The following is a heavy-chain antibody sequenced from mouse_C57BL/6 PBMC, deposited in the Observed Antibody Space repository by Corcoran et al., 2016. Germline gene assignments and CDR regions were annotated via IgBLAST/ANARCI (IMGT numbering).Heavy chain of an antibody. CDR1: GFNIRDSY. D-gene: IGHD2-5*01. CDR3: TTRSNYEWYFDV. Sequence: VQLQPSGAALVRLGASVKLSFTASGFNIRDSYMHWVKQRPEQGLGGIGRLDPEDGDTEYAPKFQGKATMTADTSSNTAYLQLSSLTSEDTAVYYCTTRSNYEWYFDVWGTGTTVTVSS. V-gene: IGHV14-1*01. CDR2: LDPEDGDT. J-gene: IGHJ1*03.